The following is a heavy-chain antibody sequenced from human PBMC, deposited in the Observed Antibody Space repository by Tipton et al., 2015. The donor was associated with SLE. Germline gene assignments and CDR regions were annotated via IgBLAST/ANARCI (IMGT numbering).Heavy chain of an antibody. CDR2: INHSGGT. CDR3: AREGGGDELPWYYYYGMDV. V-gene: IGHV4-39*07. D-gene: IGHD2-21*01. Sequence: TLSLTCTVSGGSISSSSYYWGWIRQPPGKGLEWIGEINHSGGTNYNPSLKSRVTISVDTSNNQFSLKLSSVTAADTAVYYCAREGGGDELPWYYYYGMDVWGQGTTVTVSS. CDR1: GGSISSSSYY. J-gene: IGHJ6*02.